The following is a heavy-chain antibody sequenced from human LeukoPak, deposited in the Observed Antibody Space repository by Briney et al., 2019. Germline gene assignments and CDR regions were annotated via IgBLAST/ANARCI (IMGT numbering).Heavy chain of an antibody. Sequence: GGSLRPSCAASGFTFSSYSMNWVRQAPGKGLEWVSSISSSSSYIYYADSVKGRVTISRDNARKSLYLQMNSLRAEDTAVYYCARDYHYYYMDVWGKGTTVIVSS. CDR2: ISSSSSYI. V-gene: IGHV3-21*01. J-gene: IGHJ6*03. CDR1: GFTFSSYS. CDR3: ARDYHYYYMDV.